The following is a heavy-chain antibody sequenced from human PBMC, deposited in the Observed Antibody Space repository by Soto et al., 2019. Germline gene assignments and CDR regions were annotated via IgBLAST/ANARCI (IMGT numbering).Heavy chain of an antibody. CDR3: ATHPYSSGWYC. Sequence: GGSLRLSCAASGFTFSNYAMNWVRQSPEKGLEWVATISGSGSNKYYVDSVKGRFTISRDNAKNSLYLQMNSLRAEDTAVYYCATHPYSSGWYCWGQGTLVTVSS. V-gene: IGHV3-23*01. CDR2: ISGSGSNK. CDR1: GFTFSNYA. D-gene: IGHD6-13*01. J-gene: IGHJ4*02.